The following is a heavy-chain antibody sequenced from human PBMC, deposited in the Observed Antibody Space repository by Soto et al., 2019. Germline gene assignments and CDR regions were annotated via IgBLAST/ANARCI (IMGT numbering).Heavy chain of an antibody. Sequence: GGSLRLSCAASGFTFSSYAMSWVRQAPGKGLEWVSAISGSGGSTYYADSVKGRFTISRDNSKNTLYLQMNSLRAEDTAVYYCAKAGGSGSSSQPDYWGQGTLVTVSS. V-gene: IGHV3-23*01. J-gene: IGHJ4*02. CDR2: ISGSGGST. CDR3: AKAGGSGSSSQPDY. CDR1: GFTFSSYA. D-gene: IGHD6-6*01.